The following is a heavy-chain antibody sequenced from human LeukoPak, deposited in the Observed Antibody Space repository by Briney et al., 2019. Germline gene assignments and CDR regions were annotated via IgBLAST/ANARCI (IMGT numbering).Heavy chain of an antibody. Sequence: GGSLRLSCAASGFRLDSFYMGWIRHVPGKGLGYIALISASGAVPYYAESVEGRFTISRDNAKNSVSLQMNSLSADDTAIYYCARSLIVASEDYWGQGTQVTVSS. CDR2: ISASGAVP. D-gene: IGHD3-22*01. V-gene: IGHV3-11*04. CDR1: GFRLDSFY. J-gene: IGHJ4*02. CDR3: ARSLIVASEDY.